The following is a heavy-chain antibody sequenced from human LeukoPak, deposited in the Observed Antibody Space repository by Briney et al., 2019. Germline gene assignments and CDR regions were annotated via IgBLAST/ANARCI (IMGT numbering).Heavy chain of an antibody. CDR1: GYSFNSYD. V-gene: IGHV1-8*01. CDR2: MNPNSYST. D-gene: IGHD3-3*01. J-gene: IGHJ6*02. Sequence: ASVTVSSMASGYSFNSYDIKWVWHATGHGHGWGVCMNPNSYSTGYVQQFQGRVTMTRNTSISTAYMELSSLRSEDTAVYYCARGGELRFLEWLLYRPYYYYGMDVWGQGTTVTVSS. CDR3: ARGGELRFLEWLLYRPYYYYGMDV.